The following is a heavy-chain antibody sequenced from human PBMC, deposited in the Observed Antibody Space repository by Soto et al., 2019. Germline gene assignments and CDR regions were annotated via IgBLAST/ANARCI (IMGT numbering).Heavy chain of an antibody. D-gene: IGHD1-26*01. V-gene: IGHV1-69*08. J-gene: IGHJ4*02. CDR1: GGTFSSYT. CDR2: IIPILGIA. CDR3: ARDMRGATLGY. Sequence: QVQLVQSGAEVKKPGSSVKVSCKASGGTFSSYTISWVRQAPGQGLEWMGRIIPILGIANYAQKFQGRVTITADKSTSTAHMELSSLRSEDTAVYYCARDMRGATLGYWGQGTLVTVSS.